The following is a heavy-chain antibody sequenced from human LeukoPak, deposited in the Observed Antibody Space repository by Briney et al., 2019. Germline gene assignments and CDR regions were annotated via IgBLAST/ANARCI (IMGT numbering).Heavy chain of an antibody. V-gene: IGHV4-59*12. J-gene: IGHJ4*02. D-gene: IGHD6-13*01. Sequence: SETLSLTCTVSGGSISSYYWSWIRQPPGKGLEWIGYIYDSGSTNYNPSLKSRVTISVDTSKNQFSLKLSSVTAADTAVYYCARGYSSSFDYWGQGTLVTVSS. CDR1: GGSISSYY. CDR3: ARGYSSSFDY. CDR2: IYDSGST.